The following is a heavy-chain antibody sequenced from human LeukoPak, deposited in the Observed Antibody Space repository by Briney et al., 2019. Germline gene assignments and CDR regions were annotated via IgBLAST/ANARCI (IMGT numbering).Heavy chain of an antibody. J-gene: IGHJ3*02. CDR2: ISGSGIST. V-gene: IGHV3-23*01. Sequence: GGSLRLSCAASGFTFSTTFNTYGMSWVRQTPGKGLEWVSTISGSGISTSYADSVKGRFTVSRDNSKNTLYLQMNSLRAEDTAVYYCAKKLEPRAFDIWGQGTMVTVPS. CDR3: AKKLEPRAFDI. D-gene: IGHD1-14*01. CDR1: GFTFSTTFNTYG.